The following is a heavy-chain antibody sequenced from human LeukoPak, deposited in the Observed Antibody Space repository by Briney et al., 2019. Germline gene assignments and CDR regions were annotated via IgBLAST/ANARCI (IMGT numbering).Heavy chain of an antibody. Sequence: PSETLSLTCTVSGGSISSYYWSWIRQPAGKGLEWIGRIYTSGSTNYNPSLKSRVTMSVDTSKNQFSLKLSSVTAADTAVYYCARWVVTVTVYDAFDIWGQGTMVTVSS. CDR3: ARWVVTVTVYDAFDI. CDR1: GGSISSYY. CDR2: IYTSGST. J-gene: IGHJ3*02. D-gene: IGHD4-17*01. V-gene: IGHV4-4*07.